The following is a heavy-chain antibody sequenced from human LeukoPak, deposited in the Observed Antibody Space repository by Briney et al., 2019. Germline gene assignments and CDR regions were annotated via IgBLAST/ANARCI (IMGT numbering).Heavy chain of an antibody. D-gene: IGHD1-26*01. CDR1: GFTFSSYA. J-gene: IGHJ4*02. V-gene: IGHV3-23*01. CDR2: ISGSGGST. Sequence: PGGSLRLSCAASGFTFSSYAMSWVRQAPGKGLEWVSAISGSGGSTYYADSVKGRFTISRDNSKNTLYLQMNSLRAEDTAVYYCAKVGWELVGPPPLGFDYWGQGTLVTVSS. CDR3: AKVGWELVGPPPLGFDY.